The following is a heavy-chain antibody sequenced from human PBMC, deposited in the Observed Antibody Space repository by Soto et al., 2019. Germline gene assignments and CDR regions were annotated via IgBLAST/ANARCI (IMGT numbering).Heavy chain of an antibody. J-gene: IGHJ6*03. CDR1: GYTFTSHG. CDR2: ISAYNGDT. Sequence: QVLLVQSGAEVKKPGASVKVSCKASGYTFTSHGISWVRQAPGQGLEWMGWISAYNGDTNYAQKLQGRVTLTTDTSTSTAYMEVRSLRSEDTAVYYCARMVRGSNIDSYHYMEVWGKGTTVTVSS. D-gene: IGHD3-10*01. CDR3: ARMVRGSNIDSYHYMEV. V-gene: IGHV1-18*01.